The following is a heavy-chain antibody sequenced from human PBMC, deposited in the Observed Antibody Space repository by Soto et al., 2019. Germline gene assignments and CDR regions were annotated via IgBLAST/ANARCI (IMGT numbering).Heavy chain of an antibody. CDR2: IYYRGST. D-gene: IGHD3-10*01. J-gene: IGHJ3*02. CDR3: ARVIGVRGVIITGAFDI. CDR1: GGSISSGGYY. Sequence: QVQLQESGPGLVKPSQTLSLTCTVSGGSISSGGYYWSWIRQHPGKGLEWIGYIYYRGSTYYNPSLNSRFTISVDTSKNQFSLKLSSVTAADTAVYYCARVIGVRGVIITGAFDIWGQGTMVTVSS. V-gene: IGHV4-31*03.